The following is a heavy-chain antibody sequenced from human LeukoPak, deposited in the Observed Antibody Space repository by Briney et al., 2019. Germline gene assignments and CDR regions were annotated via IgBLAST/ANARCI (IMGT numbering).Heavy chain of an antibody. D-gene: IGHD4-17*01. V-gene: IGHV3-53*01. CDR1: GFTFSNYA. CDR2: IYSGGST. J-gene: IGHJ4*02. Sequence: PGGSLRLSCAASGFTFSNYAMSWVRQAPGKGLEWVSVIYSGGSTYYADSVKGRFTISRDNSKNTLYLQMNSLRAEDTAVYYCATTVTTWGVFDYWGQGTLVTVSS. CDR3: ATTVTTWGVFDY.